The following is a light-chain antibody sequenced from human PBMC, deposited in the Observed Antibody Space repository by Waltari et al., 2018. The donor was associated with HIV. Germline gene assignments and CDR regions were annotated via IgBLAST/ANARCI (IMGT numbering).Light chain of an antibody. V-gene: IGLV1-36*01. Sequence: QSVLTQPPSVSEAPRQRVTISCSGSSSNIGNNAVNWYQQVPGKAPKLLIYYDDLLPSGVSDRLSGSKSGTSASLAISGLQSEDEADYYCAAWDDNLNGYVFGTGTKVTVL. CDR2: YDD. CDR1: SSNIGNNA. J-gene: IGLJ1*01. CDR3: AAWDDNLNGYV.